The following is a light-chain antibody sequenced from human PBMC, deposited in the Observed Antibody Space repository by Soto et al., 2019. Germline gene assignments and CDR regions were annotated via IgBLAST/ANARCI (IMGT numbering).Light chain of an antibody. CDR3: QQYASSRT. V-gene: IGKV3-20*01. CDR2: GAS. J-gene: IGKJ1*01. Sequence: EIVLTQSPGTLSLSPGDRATLSCRASQSVSRSYLAWYQQKPGQAPRLLIYGASSRATGIPDRFSGSGSGTDFTLTISRLEPEDFAVYFCQQYASSRTFGQGTKVDIK. CDR1: QSVSRSY.